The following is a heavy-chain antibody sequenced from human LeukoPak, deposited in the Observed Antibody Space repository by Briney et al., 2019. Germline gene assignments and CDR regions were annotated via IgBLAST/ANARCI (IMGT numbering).Heavy chain of an antibody. J-gene: IGHJ4*02. D-gene: IGHD2-2*02. Sequence: ASVKVSCKASGYTFTSYDINWVRQATGQGLEWMGWMNPNSGNTGYAQKFQGRVTMTRNTSISTAYMELSSLRSEDTAVYYCARGKYYCSSTSCYTSPLGYWGQGTMVTVSS. CDR3: ARGKYYCSSTSCYTSPLGY. CDR1: GYTFTSYD. CDR2: MNPNSGNT. V-gene: IGHV1-8*01.